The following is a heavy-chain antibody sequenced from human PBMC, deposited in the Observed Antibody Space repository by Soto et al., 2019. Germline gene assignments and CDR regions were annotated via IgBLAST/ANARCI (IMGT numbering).Heavy chain of an antibody. Sequence: GGSLRLSCAASGFTFSGSAMHWVRQASGKGLEWVGRIRSKANSYATAYAASVKGRFTISRDDSKNTAYLQMNSLKTEDTAVYYCTSGGSEDAFDIWGQGTMVTVSS. CDR3: TSGGSEDAFDI. CDR1: GFTFSGSA. J-gene: IGHJ3*02. V-gene: IGHV3-73*01. CDR2: IRSKANSYAT. D-gene: IGHD3-16*01.